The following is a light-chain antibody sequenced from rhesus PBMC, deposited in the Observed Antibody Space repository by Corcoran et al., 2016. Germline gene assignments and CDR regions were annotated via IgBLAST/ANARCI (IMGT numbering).Light chain of an antibody. CDR3: LQYNSDPLT. CDR2: AAS. J-gene: IGKJ4*01. Sequence: DIQMTQSPSSLSASVGDRVTITCRASQGISTYLNWYQQKPGKAPKRLIYAASSLEIGVPSRFSGSGSGTDFTLTISSLQPEGFATYYCLQYNSDPLTFGGGTKVEIK. CDR1: QGISTY. V-gene: IGKV1-43*02.